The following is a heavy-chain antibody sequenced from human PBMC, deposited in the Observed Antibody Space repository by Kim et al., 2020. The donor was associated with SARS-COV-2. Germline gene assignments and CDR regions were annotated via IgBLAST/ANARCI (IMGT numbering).Heavy chain of an antibody. Sequence: GGSLRLSCAASGFTFSSYWMSWVRQAPGKGLEWVANIKQDGSEKYYVDSVKGRFTISRDNAKNSLYLQMNSLRAEDTAVYYCAREVYYYDSSGYYYVVASRQPFDYWGQGTLVTVSS. D-gene: IGHD3-22*01. CDR3: AREVYYYDSSGYYYVVASRQPFDY. CDR2: IKQDGSEK. J-gene: IGHJ4*02. V-gene: IGHV3-7*03. CDR1: GFTFSSYW.